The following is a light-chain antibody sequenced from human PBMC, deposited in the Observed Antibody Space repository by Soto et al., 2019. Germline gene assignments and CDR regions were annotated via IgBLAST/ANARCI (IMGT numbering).Light chain of an antibody. J-gene: IGKJ1*01. CDR3: MQPLQSWT. Sequence: EIVITQSPLSLPVTPGEPAPISCSSSQSLLHSNGYNYLDWYLQKPGQSPQLLIYLGSNRASGVPDRFSGSGSGTDFTLKISRVEAEDVGVYYCMQPLQSWTFGQGTKVDIK. V-gene: IGKV2-28*01. CDR2: LGS. CDR1: QSLLHSNGYNY.